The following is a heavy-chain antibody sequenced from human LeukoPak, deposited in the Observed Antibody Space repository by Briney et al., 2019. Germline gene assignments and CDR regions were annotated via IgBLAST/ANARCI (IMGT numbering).Heavy chain of an antibody. J-gene: IGHJ4*02. D-gene: IGHD2-15*01. Sequence: ASVKVSCKASGYTFTGYYMHWVRQAPGQGLEWMGWINPSGGSTSYAQKFQGRVTMTRDTSTSTVYMELSSLRSEDTAVYYCAREGYCSGGSCYFLDYWGQGTLVTVSS. CDR2: INPSGGST. V-gene: IGHV1-46*01. CDR3: AREGYCSGGSCYFLDY. CDR1: GYTFTGYY.